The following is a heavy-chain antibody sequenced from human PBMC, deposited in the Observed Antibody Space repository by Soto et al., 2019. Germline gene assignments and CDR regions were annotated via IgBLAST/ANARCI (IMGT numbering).Heavy chain of an antibody. D-gene: IGHD2-8*02. J-gene: IGHJ4*02. Sequence: QVQLQQWGAGLLKPSETLSLTCAVYGGSFSGYYWTWIRQPPGTGLEWIGEINHSGSTNYNPSLKSRVTISVDTSKNQCSLKLTSATAADTAVYYCARVKITGLFDYWGQGTLVTVSS. CDR3: ARVKITGLFDY. CDR1: GGSFSGYY. V-gene: IGHV4-34*01. CDR2: INHSGST.